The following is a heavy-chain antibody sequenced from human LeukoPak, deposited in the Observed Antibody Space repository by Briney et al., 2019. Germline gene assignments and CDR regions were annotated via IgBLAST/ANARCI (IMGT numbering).Heavy chain of an antibody. D-gene: IGHD6-19*01. J-gene: IGHJ4*02. CDR2: INPNSGGT. Sequence: ASVKVSCKASGYTFTGYYMHWVRQAPGQGLEWMGWINPNSGGTNYAQKFQGRVTMTRDTSISTAYMELSRLRSDDTAVYYCARDYGIAVAGTVYWGQGTLVTVSS. CDR1: GYTFTGYY. V-gene: IGHV1-2*02. CDR3: ARDYGIAVAGTVY.